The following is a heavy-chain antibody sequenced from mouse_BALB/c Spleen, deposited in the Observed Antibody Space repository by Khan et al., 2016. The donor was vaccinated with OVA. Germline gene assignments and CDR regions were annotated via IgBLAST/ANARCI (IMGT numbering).Heavy chain of an antibody. CDR3: ARVGYNGTMDC. Sequence: QIQLVQSGPELKKPGETVQISCKASGFTFTNYVMNWVKQAPGKGLKWMGWINTYTGEPTFADDFKGRFAFSLETSASTAYLQINSLKNEDTATXFCARVGYNGTMDCWGQGTSVTVSS. CDR2: INTYTGEP. CDR1: GFTFTNYV. D-gene: IGHD2-14*01. J-gene: IGHJ4*01. V-gene: IGHV9-3-1*01.